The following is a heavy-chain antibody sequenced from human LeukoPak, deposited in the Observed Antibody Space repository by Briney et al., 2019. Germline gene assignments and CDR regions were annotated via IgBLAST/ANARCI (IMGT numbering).Heavy chain of an antibody. D-gene: IGHD5-24*01. CDR2: ITGSGDTT. CDR3: ARDGSLPDY. J-gene: IGHJ4*02. Sequence: GGSLRLSCAASGFTFSSYAMSWVRQAPGKGLEWVSGITGSGDTTFYADSVKGRFTISRDNAKNTLYLQMNSLRAEDTAVYYCARDGSLPDYWGQGTLVTVSS. V-gene: IGHV3-23*01. CDR1: GFTFSSYA.